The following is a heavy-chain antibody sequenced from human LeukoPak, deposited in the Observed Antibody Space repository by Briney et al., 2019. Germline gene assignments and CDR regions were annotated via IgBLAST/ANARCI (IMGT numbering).Heavy chain of an antibody. CDR2: IYPGDSDT. CDR3: ASSSGYDSPSFDY. V-gene: IGHV5-51*01. Sequence: HGESLKISCKGSGYSLTSYWIGWVRQMPGKGLEWMGIIYPGDSDTRYSPSFQGQVTISADKSISTAYLQWSSLKASDTAMYYCASSSGYDSPSFDYWGQGTLVTVSS. CDR1: GYSLTSYW. J-gene: IGHJ4*02. D-gene: IGHD5-12*01.